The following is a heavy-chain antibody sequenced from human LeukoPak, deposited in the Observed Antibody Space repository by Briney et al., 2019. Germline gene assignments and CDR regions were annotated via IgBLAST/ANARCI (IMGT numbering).Heavy chain of an antibody. J-gene: IGHJ4*02. CDR3: ARDREHSYGSDFDH. Sequence: SETLSLTCIVSGGPIRTYNWMWFRQPTGKGLEWVGRSNVFGVDSYNPSLMRRASISVDKSNNQFSLTLTSVTAADTAVYYCARDREHSYGSDFDHWGQGILVTVS. D-gene: IGHD5-18*01. V-gene: IGHV4-4*07. CDR2: SNVFGVD. CDR1: GGPIRTYN.